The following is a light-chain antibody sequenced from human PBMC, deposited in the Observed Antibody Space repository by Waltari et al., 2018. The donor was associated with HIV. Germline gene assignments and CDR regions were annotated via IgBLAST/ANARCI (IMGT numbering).Light chain of an antibody. J-gene: IGLJ1*01. CDR3: QAWDSSTVV. CDR2: QDN. Sequence: SYELTQPPSVSVSPGQTASFSCSGNKLGDKYVSWYQQKPGQSPVTVIYQDNRRPSGIPERFSGANSGDTATLTIGGTQPVDWAGYYCQAWDSSTVVCGPGTKVTVL. CDR1: KLGDKY. V-gene: IGLV3-1*01.